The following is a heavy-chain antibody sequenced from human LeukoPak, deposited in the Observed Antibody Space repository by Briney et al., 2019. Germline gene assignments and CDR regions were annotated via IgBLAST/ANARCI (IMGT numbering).Heavy chain of an antibody. D-gene: IGHD2-2*01. V-gene: IGHV3-30*04. Sequence: PGGLLRFSCAACGFTFNTYAIRWVRQAPGKGLEWVAVISFDGVNTFYADSVKGRFTISRDNSNNTVYLQMNNLRPEDTAVFYCARGQGYESYYYMDVWGKGTTVTISS. CDR1: GFTFNTYA. J-gene: IGHJ6*03. CDR2: ISFDGVNT. CDR3: ARGQGYESYYYMDV.